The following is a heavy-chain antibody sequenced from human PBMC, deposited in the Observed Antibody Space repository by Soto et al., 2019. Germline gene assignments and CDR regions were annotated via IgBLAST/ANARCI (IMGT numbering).Heavy chain of an antibody. CDR2: IYYSGST. Sequence: SETLSLTCTFSGGSVSSGSYYGSWIRQPPWKGLEWIGYIYYSGSTNYNPSLKSRVTISVDTSKNQFSLKLSSVTAADTAVYYCARDWNGGSYSYYYGMDVWGQGXTVTVSS. V-gene: IGHV4-61*01. CDR3: ARDWNGGSYSYYYGMDV. D-gene: IGHD1-1*01. CDR1: GGSVSSGSYY. J-gene: IGHJ6*02.